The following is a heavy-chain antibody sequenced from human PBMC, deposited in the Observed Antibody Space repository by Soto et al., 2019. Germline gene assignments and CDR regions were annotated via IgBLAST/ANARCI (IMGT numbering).Heavy chain of an antibody. J-gene: IGHJ3*02. CDR1: GYTLTELS. Sequence: ASVKVSCKVSGYTLTELSMHWVRQAPGKGLEWMGGFDPEDGETIYAQKFQGRVTMTEDTSTDTAYMELSSLRSEDTAVYYCALHVAANDAFDIWGQGTMVTVSS. CDR2: FDPEDGET. V-gene: IGHV1-24*01. D-gene: IGHD2-15*01. CDR3: ALHVAANDAFDI.